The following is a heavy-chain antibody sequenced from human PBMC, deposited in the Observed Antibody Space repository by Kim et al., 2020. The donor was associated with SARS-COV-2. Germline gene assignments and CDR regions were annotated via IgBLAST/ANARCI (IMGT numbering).Heavy chain of an antibody. Sequence: YAGSVKGQFTISRDNAKNTVYLQMNSLRAEDTATYYCARSSETRTTGALDPWGQGTLVTVSS. J-gene: IGHJ5*02. V-gene: IGHV3-74*03. CDR3: ARSSETRTTGALDP. D-gene: IGHD1-1*01.